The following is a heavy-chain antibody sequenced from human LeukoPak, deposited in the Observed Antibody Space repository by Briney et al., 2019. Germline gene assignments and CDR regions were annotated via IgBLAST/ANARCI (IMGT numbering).Heavy chain of an antibody. CDR2: ISSSSYI. CDR1: GFTFSSYS. CDR3: ARDPPTFWQPEYYFDY. J-gene: IGHJ4*02. Sequence: AGGSLRLSCAASGFTFSSYSMNWVRQAPGKGLEWVSSISSSSYIYYADSVKGRFTISRDNAKNSLYLQMNSLRAEDTAVYYCARDPPTFWQPEYYFDYWGQGTLVTVSP. V-gene: IGHV3-21*01. D-gene: IGHD1-14*01.